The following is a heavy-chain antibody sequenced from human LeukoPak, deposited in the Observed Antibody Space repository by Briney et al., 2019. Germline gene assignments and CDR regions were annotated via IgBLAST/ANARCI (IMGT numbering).Heavy chain of an antibody. J-gene: IGHJ4*02. D-gene: IGHD4-17*01. CDR1: GYTFTSYY. V-gene: IGHV1-46*01. CDR3: ARDHYGDYFDY. Sequence: ASVKVSCKASGYTFTSYYMHWVRQAPGQGLEWMGIINPSGGSTSYAQKFQGRVTMTRDTSTSTVYMELSSLRSEDTAVYFCARDHYGDYFDYWGQETLVTVSS. CDR2: INPSGGST.